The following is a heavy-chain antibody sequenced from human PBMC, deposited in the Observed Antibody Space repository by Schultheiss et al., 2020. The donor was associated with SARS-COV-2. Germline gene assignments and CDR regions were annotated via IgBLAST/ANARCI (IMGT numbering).Heavy chain of an antibody. D-gene: IGHD6-6*01. CDR3: ARGGEYSSSSSWFDP. CDR1: GFTFSSYS. V-gene: IGHV3-48*04. J-gene: IGHJ5*02. Sequence: GGSLRLSCAASGFTFSSYSMNWVRQAPGKGLEWVSYISSSSSTIHYADSVKGRFTISRDNAKNSLYLQMNSLRAEDTAVYYCARGGEYSSSSSWFDPWGQGTLVTVSS. CDR2: ISSSSSTI.